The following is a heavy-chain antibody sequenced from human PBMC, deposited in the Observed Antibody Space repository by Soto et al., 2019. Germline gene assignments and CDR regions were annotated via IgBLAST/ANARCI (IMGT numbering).Heavy chain of an antibody. V-gene: IGHV3-11*01. CDR3: ARDDYYYYYYMDV. J-gene: IGHJ6*03. CDR1: GFTFSDYY. CDR2: ISSSGSTI. Sequence: GGSLRLSCAASGFTFSDYYMSWIRQAPGKGLEWVSYISSSGSTIYYADSVKGRFTISRDNAKNSLYLQMNSLRAEDTGVYYCARDDYYYYYYMDVWGKGTTVTVSS.